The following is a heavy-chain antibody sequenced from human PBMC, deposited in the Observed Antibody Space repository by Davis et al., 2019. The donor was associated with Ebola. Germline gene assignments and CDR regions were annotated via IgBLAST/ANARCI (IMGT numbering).Heavy chain of an antibody. J-gene: IGHJ4*02. CDR1: GFSLSTSGMR. V-gene: IGHV2-70*04. CDR2: IDWDDDK. CDR3: ARTPPRMVRGVIYYFDY. Sequence: SGPTLVKPTQTLTLTCTFSGFSLSTSGMRVSWIRQPPGKALEWLARIDWDDDKFYSTSLKTRLTISKDTSKNQVVLTMTNMDPVDTATYYCARTPPRMVRGVIYYFDYWGQGTLVTVSS. D-gene: IGHD3-10*01.